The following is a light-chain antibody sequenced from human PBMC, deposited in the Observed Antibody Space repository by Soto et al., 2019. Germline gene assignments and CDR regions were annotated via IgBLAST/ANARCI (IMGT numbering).Light chain of an antibody. V-gene: IGKV3-11*01. J-gene: IGKJ2*01. CDR3: QQRSNWPPYT. CDR2: DAS. Sequence: EIVLTQSPATLSLSPGERTTLSCRASQSVSSYLAWYQQKPGQAPRLLIYDASNRATGIPARFSGSGSGTDSTLTISSLEPEDFAVYYCQQRSNWPPYTFGQGTKLESK. CDR1: QSVSSY.